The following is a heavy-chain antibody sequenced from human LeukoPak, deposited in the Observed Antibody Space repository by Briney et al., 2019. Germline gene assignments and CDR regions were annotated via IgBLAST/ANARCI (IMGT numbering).Heavy chain of an antibody. CDR2: INPNSGGT. Sequence: GASVKVSCTASGYTFTDYYMHWVRQAPGQGLEYMGWINPNSGGTNYAQKFQGRVTMTRDTSISTVYMELSRLTSDDTAVYYCARGPWEQQLVPGSYWGQGTLVTVSS. CDR3: ARGPWEQQLVPGSY. J-gene: IGHJ4*02. D-gene: IGHD6-13*01. V-gene: IGHV1-2*02. CDR1: GYTFTDYY.